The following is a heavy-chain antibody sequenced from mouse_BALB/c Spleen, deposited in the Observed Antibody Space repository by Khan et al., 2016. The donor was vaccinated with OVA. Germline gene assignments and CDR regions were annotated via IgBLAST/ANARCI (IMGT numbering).Heavy chain of an antibody. CDR2: ITSGGSYT. D-gene: IGHD1-1*01. J-gene: IGHJ2*01. CDR3: TIDSVYYGSSFYFDY. CDR1: GFTFSSYS. Sequence: EVELVESGGGLVKPGGSLRLSCEASGFTFSSYSMSWVRQTPEKRLEWVATITSGGSYTYYPDSVQGRFTISRDNAKIILYLQMNSLKSEDTAIYYFTIDSVYYGSSFYFDYWGQGTTLTVSS. V-gene: IGHV5-6-4*01.